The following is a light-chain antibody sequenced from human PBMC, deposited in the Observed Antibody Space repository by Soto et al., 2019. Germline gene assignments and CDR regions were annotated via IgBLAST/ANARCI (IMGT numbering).Light chain of an antibody. CDR3: QQLSNRTPIT. J-gene: IGKJ5*01. V-gene: IGKV3D-20*02. Sequence: EIVLTQSPGTLSLSPGERATLSCRASHSVSSSYLAWYQQKPGQAPRLLIYGASSRATGIPDRFSGSGSATDFTLPISSLDPEDFAVYYCQQLSNRTPITFGQGTRLEIK. CDR1: HSVSSSY. CDR2: GAS.